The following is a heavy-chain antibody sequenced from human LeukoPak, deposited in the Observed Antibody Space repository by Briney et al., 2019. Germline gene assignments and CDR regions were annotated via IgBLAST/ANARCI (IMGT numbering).Heavy chain of an antibody. CDR1: GYTFTSYG. CDR2: ISAYNGNT. Sequence: ASVKVSCKASGYTFTSYGISWVRQAPGQGLEWMGWISAYNGNTNYAQKLQGRVTMTTDTSTSTAYMELRSLRSDDTAVYYCARVTPYDLGPCDSSGYYYADYWGQGTLVTVSS. D-gene: IGHD3-22*01. J-gene: IGHJ4*02. V-gene: IGHV1-18*01. CDR3: ARVTPYDLGPCDSSGYYYADY.